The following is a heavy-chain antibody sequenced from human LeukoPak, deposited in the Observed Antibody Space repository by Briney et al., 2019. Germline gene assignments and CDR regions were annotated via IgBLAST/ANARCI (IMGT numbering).Heavy chain of an antibody. J-gene: IGHJ4*02. CDR1: GGSFSGYY. D-gene: IGHD5-18*01. CDR2: INHSGST. V-gene: IGHV4-34*01. Sequence: PSETLSLTCAVYGGSFSGYYWSWIRQPPGKGLVWIGEINHSGSTNYNPSLKSRVTISVDTSKNQFSLKLSSVTAADTAVYYCARVADTAMEDYWGQGTLVTVSS. CDR3: ARVADTAMEDY.